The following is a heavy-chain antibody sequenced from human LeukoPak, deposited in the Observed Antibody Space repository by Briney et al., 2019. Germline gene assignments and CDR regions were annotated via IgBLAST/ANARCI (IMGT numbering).Heavy chain of an antibody. J-gene: IGHJ6*03. CDR1: GGSISSDY. D-gene: IGHD5-24*01. Sequence: SETLSLTCTVSGGSISSDYCSWIRQPPGTGLERIGYSYYCGSTNYNHSLKSRVPISVATSKNQFSLKLSSVTAADTAVYYCARGATRYYYYYYMDVWGKGTTVTVSS. CDR3: ARGATRYYYYYYMDV. CDR2: SYYCGST. V-gene: IGHV4-59*01.